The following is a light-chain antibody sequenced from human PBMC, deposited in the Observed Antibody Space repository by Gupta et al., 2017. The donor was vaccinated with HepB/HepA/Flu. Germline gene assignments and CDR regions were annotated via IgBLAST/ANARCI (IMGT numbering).Light chain of an antibody. CDR2: GAS. V-gene: IGKV3-20*01. Sequence: EIAFTQFPGTLSLSPGERATLSCRASQSISSNYIAWYQQKPYQVPRVLIYGASSRATGIPDRFSGTGSGTDFTLTISRLEPEDFAVYYCQQYDSPPRTFGGGTKVEIK. CDR1: QSISSNY. J-gene: IGKJ4*01. CDR3: QQYDSPPRT.